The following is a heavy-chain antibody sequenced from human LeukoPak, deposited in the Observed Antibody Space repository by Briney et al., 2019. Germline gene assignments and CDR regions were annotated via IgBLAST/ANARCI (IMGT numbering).Heavy chain of an antibody. Sequence: SEALSLTCAVYGGSFSGYYWSWIRQPPGKGLERIGEINHSGSTNYNPSLKSRVTISVDTSKNQFSLKLSSVTAADTAVYYCARRLLRYQSGAFDIWGQGTMVTVSS. CDR2: INHSGST. J-gene: IGHJ3*02. CDR1: GGSFSGYY. CDR3: ARRLLRYQSGAFDI. V-gene: IGHV4-34*01. D-gene: IGHD3-9*01.